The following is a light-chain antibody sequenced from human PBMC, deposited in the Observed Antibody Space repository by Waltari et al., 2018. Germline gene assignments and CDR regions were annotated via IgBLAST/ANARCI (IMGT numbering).Light chain of an antibody. CDR1: QGIRND. CDR2: AAS. V-gene: IGKV1-6*01. J-gene: IGKJ1*01. CDR3: LQDYTYPRT. Sequence: AIQMTQSPSSLSAPVGDRVTITCRASQGIRNDLAWYQQKPGKAPNLLIYAASSLQSGVPSRFSGSGSGTDFTLTISSLQPEDFATYYCLQDYTYPRTFGQGTRVEI.